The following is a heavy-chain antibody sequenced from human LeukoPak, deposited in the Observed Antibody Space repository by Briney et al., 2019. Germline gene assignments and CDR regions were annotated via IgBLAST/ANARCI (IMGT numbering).Heavy chain of an antibody. CDR1: GFSLSTSGMC. D-gene: IGHD1-26*01. CDR3: AHSRRWELLRAFDI. J-gene: IGHJ3*02. CDR2: IDWDDDK. V-gene: IGHV2-70*12. Sequence: SGPALVKPTQTLTLTCTFSGFSLSTSGMCVSWIRQPPGKALEWLARIDWDDDKYYSTSLKTRLTISKDTSKNQVVLTMTNMDPVDTATYYCAHSRRWELLRAFDIWGQGTMVTVSS.